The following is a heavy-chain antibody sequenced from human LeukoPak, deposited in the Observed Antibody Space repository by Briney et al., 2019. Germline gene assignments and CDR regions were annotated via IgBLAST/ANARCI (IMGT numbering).Heavy chain of an antibody. V-gene: IGHV4-59*01. CDR3: ATGYSSGWYYFDY. CDR1: GGSISSYY. CDR2: IYYSGST. J-gene: IGHJ4*02. Sequence: SETLSLTCTVSGGSISSYYWSWIRQPPGKGLEWTGYIYYSGSTNYNPSLKSRVTISVDTSKNQFSLKLSSVTAADTAVYYCATGYSSGWYYFDYWGQGTLVTVSS. D-gene: IGHD6-19*01.